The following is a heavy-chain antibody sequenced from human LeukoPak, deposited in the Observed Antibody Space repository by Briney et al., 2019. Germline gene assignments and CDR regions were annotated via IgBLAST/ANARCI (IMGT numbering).Heavy chain of an antibody. Sequence: SETLSFTCGVSGGSISSTNWWRWVRQPPGQGLEWIGEISLSGLTNYNPSLKSRVTMSLDKSKNHLSLNLTSVTAADTAVYYCSRESGAFSPFGYWGQGTLVTVSS. CDR2: ISLSGLT. D-gene: IGHD1-26*01. CDR1: GGSISSTNW. V-gene: IGHV4-4*02. J-gene: IGHJ4*02. CDR3: SRESGAFSPFGY.